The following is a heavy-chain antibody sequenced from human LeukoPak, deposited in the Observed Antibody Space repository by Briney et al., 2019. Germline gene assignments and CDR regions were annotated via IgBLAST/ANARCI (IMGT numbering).Heavy chain of an antibody. J-gene: IGHJ1*01. CDR1: EFTFSSYP. CDR3: AKGCGGDCYSGYFQH. CDR2: ISDSGAST. D-gene: IGHD2-21*01. Sequence: GGSLRLSCAASEFTFSSYPMSWVRQAPGKGLEWVSGISDSGASTYYADSVKGRFTISRDNSKNTLYLQMNSLRAEDTAVYYCAKGCGGDCYSGYFQHWGQGTLVTVSS. V-gene: IGHV3-23*01.